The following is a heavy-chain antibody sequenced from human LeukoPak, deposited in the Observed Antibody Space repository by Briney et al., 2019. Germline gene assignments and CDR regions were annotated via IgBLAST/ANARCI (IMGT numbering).Heavy chain of an antibody. CDR3: ARGGDSMARGVDY. Sequence: ASVKVSCKASGYTFSDYYMHWVRQAPGQGLEWMGWMNPHSGGTNFAQKFQGRVTMTRDTSISTVYMELTRLRSDDTAVYYCARGGDSMARGVDYWGRGTLVTVSS. J-gene: IGHJ4*02. D-gene: IGHD3-10*01. CDR2: MNPHSGGT. V-gene: IGHV1-2*02. CDR1: GYTFSDYY.